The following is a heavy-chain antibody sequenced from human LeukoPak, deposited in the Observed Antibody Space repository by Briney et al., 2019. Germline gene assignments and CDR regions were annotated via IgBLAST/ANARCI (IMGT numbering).Heavy chain of an antibody. Sequence: GGSLRLSCAASGFTFSSYEMNWDRQAPGKGLEWVSYISSSGSTIYYADSVRGRFTISRDNAKNSLYLQMNSLRAEDTAVYYCARESPWDSWFDPWGQGTLVTVSS. CDR3: ARESPWDSWFDP. J-gene: IGHJ5*02. D-gene: IGHD1-26*01. V-gene: IGHV3-48*03. CDR1: GFTFSSYE. CDR2: ISSSGSTI.